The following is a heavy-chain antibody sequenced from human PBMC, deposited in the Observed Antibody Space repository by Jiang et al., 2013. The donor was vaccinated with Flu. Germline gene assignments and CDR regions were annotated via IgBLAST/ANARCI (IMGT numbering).Heavy chain of an antibody. D-gene: IGHD1-1*01. CDR2: INHSGST. CDR1: GGSFSGYY. J-gene: IGHJ5*02. Sequence: LLKPSETLSLTCAVYGGSFSGYYWSWIRQPPGKGLEWIGEINHSGSTNYNPSLKSRVTISVDTSKNQFSLKLSSVTAADTAVYYCASGGTGTTFNWFDPWGQGTLVTVSS. V-gene: IGHV4-34*01. CDR3: ASGGTGTTFNWFDP.